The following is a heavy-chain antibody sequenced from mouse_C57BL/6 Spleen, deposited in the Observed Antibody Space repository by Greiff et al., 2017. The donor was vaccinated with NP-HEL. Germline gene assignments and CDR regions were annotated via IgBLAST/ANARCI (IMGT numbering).Heavy chain of an antibody. V-gene: IGHV1-69*01. CDR1: GYTFTSYW. Sequence: VQLQQPGAELVMPGASVKLSCKASGYTFTSYWMHWVKQRPGQGLEWIGEIDPSDSYTNYNQKFKGKSTLTVDKSSSTAYMQLSSLTSEDSAVYYCARLESGYFDYWGQGTTLTVSS. J-gene: IGHJ2*01. CDR2: IDPSDSYT. CDR3: ARLESGYFDY.